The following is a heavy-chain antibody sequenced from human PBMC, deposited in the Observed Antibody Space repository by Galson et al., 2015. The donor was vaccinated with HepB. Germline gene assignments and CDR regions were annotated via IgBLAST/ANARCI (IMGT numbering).Heavy chain of an antibody. D-gene: IGHD6-19*01. V-gene: IGHV4-59*01. CDR2: IYYSGST. Sequence: SETLSLTCAVSGGSISSYYWSWIRQPPGKGLEWIGYIYYSGSTNYNPSLKSRVTISVDTSKNQFSLKLSSVTAADTAVYYCARAIDPSMAGISWFDPWGQGTLVTVSS. CDR1: GGSISSYY. J-gene: IGHJ5*02. CDR3: ARAIDPSMAGISWFDP.